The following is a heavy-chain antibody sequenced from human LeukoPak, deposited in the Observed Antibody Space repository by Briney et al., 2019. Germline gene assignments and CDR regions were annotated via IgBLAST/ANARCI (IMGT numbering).Heavy chain of an antibody. Sequence: GGSLRLSCAASGFTFSSYSMNWVRQAPGKGLEWVSSISSSSSYIYYADSVKGRFTISRDNAKNSLYLQMNSLRAEDTAGYYCARDYYDSSGYGWFDPWGQGTLVTVSS. J-gene: IGHJ5*02. CDR1: GFTFSSYS. CDR2: ISSSSSYI. CDR3: ARDYYDSSGYGWFDP. D-gene: IGHD3-22*01. V-gene: IGHV3-21*01.